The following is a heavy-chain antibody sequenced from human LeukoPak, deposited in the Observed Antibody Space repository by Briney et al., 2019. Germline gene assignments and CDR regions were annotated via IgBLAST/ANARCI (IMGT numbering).Heavy chain of an antibody. V-gene: IGHV3-30*02. Sequence: PGGSLRLSCAASGFTFSSYGMHWVRQAPGKGLEWVAFIRYDGSNKYYADSVKGRFTISRDNSKNTLYLQMNSLRAEDTAVYYCAREGSPTVTRPPYYYGMDVWGQGTTVTVSS. CDR3: AREGSPTVTRPPYYYGMDV. CDR1: GFTFSSYG. J-gene: IGHJ6*02. CDR2: IRYDGSNK. D-gene: IGHD4-17*01.